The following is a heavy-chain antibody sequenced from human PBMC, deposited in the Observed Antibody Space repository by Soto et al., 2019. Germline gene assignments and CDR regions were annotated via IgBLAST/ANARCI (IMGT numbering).Heavy chain of an antibody. CDR2: IIPIFGTA. Sequence: QVQLMQSGAEVKKPGSSVKVSCKASGGTFSSYAISWVRQAPGQGLEWMGGIIPIFGTANYAQKFQGRVTITADESTSTAYMELSSLRSEDTAVYYCARDNHSWDIPTDWFDPWGQGTLVTVSS. D-gene: IGHD2-15*01. CDR3: ARDNHSWDIPTDWFDP. CDR1: GGTFSSYA. V-gene: IGHV1-69*01. J-gene: IGHJ5*02.